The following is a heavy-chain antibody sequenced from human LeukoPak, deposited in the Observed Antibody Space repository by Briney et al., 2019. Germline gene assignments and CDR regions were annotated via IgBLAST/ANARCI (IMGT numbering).Heavy chain of an antibody. D-gene: IGHD2-15*01. V-gene: IGHV3-21*01. CDR2: ISSSSSYI. CDR3: ARVHCSGGSCYPYCCDLDV. J-gene: IGHJ6*02. Sequence: PGGSLRLSCAASGFTFSSYTMKWVRQAPGKELEWVSSISSSSSYIYYADSVKGRFTISRDNAKNSLYLQMNSLRAEDTAVYYCARVHCSGGSCYPYCCDLDVWGQGTTVTVSS. CDR1: GFTFSSYT.